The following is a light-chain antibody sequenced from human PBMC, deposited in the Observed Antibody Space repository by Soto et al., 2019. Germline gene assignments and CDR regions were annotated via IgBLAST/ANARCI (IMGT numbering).Light chain of an antibody. J-gene: IGKJ1*01. CDR1: RSISDW. Sequence: DIHMTQSPSSLSPSVGDRVTITCRASRSISDWLAWYQQKPGKAPELLIFDASNLKSGVPSRFSGSGSGTEFTLTISSLQPDDFATYYCQHYNSYSEAFGQGTKVDIK. CDR3: QHYNSYSEA. V-gene: IGKV1-5*01. CDR2: DAS.